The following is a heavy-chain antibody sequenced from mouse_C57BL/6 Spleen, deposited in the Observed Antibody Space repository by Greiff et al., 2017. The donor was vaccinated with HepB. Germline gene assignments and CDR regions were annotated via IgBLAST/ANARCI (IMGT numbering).Heavy chain of an antibody. Sequence: VQLQQPGAELVKPGASVKLSCKASGYTFTSYWMHWVKQRPGRGLEWIGRIDPNSGGTKYNEKFKSKATLTVDKPSSTAYMQLSSLTSEDSAVYYCAYSNYFPYWYFDVWGTGTTVTVSS. D-gene: IGHD2-5*01. CDR2: IDPNSGGT. J-gene: IGHJ1*03. V-gene: IGHV1-72*01. CDR1: GYTFTSYW. CDR3: AYSNYFPYWYFDV.